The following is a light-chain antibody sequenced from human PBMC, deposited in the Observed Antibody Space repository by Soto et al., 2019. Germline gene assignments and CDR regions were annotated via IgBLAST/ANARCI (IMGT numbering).Light chain of an antibody. J-gene: IGKJ2*01. CDR1: QSISSY. V-gene: IGKV1-39*01. CDR3: QQSYSTPPEP. CDR2: AAS. Sequence: DIQMTQSPSSLSASVGDRVTITCRVSQSISSYLNWYQQKPGKAPKLLIYAASSLQSGVPSRFSGSGSGTDFTLTISSLQPEDFATYYCQQSYSTPPEPFGQGTKLEIK.